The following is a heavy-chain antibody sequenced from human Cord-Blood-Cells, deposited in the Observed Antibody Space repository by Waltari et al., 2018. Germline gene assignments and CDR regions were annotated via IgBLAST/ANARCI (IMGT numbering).Heavy chain of an antibody. Sequence: QVQLQQWGAGLLNPSETLSLTCAAYGGSFSGYYWSWTRQPPGTGLEWIGEINHSGSTNYNPSLKSRVTISVDTSKNQFSLKLSSVTAADTAVYYCARGGDIVVVPAAIAYFQHWGQGTLVTVSS. J-gene: IGHJ1*01. V-gene: IGHV4-34*01. CDR3: ARGGDIVVVPAAIAYFQH. CDR1: GGSFSGYY. D-gene: IGHD2-2*02. CDR2: INHSGST.